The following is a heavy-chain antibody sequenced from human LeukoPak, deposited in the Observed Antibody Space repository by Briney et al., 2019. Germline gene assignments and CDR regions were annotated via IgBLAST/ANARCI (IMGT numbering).Heavy chain of an antibody. Sequence: SVKVSCKASGGTFSSYAISWVRQAPGQGLEWMGGIIPIFGTANYAQKFQGRVTITTDESTSTACMELSSLRSEDTAVYYCATGYCSSTSCYTYYYYMDVWGKGTTVTVSS. CDR3: ATGYCSSTSCYTYYYYMDV. D-gene: IGHD2-2*02. CDR1: GGTFSSYA. J-gene: IGHJ6*03. CDR2: IIPIFGTA. V-gene: IGHV1-69*05.